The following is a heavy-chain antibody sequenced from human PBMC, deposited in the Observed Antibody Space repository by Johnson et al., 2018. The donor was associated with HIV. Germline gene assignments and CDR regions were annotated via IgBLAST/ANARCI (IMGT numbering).Heavy chain of an antibody. Sequence: VQLVESGGGVVQPGRSLRLSCAASGFTFSSYAMHWVRQAPGKGLEWVSGISWNSGSIGYADSVKGRFTISRDNAKNSLYLQMNSLRAEDTALYYCASCGGTVDDAFDIWGQGTMVTVSS. CDR1: GFTFSSYA. CDR2: ISWNSGSI. J-gene: IGHJ3*02. V-gene: IGHV3-9*01. CDR3: ASCGGTVDDAFDI. D-gene: IGHD2-21*01.